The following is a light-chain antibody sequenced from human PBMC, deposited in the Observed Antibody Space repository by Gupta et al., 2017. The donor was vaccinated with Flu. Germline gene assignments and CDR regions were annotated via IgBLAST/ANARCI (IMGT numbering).Light chain of an antibody. CDR2: ETR. V-gene: IGLV1-51*02. Sequence: QSVLTQPPSVSAAPGQKVTISCSGSSSNIGNNHVSWYQQFPGTAPKLLIYETRVRPSGVPDRFSGSKSGTSATLDSTGLQAGDEADYYCGAWDSSLTQGLFGGGTKMTV. J-gene: IGLJ3*02. CDR1: SSNIGNNH. CDR3: GAWDSSLTQGL.